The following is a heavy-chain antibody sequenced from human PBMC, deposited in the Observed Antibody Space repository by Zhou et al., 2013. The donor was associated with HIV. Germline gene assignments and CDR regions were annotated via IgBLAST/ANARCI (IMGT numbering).Heavy chain of an antibody. CDR2: IIPIFGTA. D-gene: IGHD1-26*01. Sequence: QVQLVQSGAEVKKPGSSVKVSCKASGGTFSSYAISWVRQAPGQGLEWMGGIIPIFGTANYAQKFQGRVTITTDESTSTAYMELSSLRSEDTAVYYCARDMDSGSYARDYYYMDVWGKGTTGHRLL. J-gene: IGHJ6*03. V-gene: IGHV1-69*05. CDR3: ARDMDSGSYARDYYYMDV. CDR1: GGTFSSYA.